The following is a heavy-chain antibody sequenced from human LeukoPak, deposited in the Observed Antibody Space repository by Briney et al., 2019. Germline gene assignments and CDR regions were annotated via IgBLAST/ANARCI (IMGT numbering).Heavy chain of an antibody. D-gene: IGHD6-13*01. CDR1: GGSISSGDYY. CDR3: ARVCGVQQQLFGY. Sequence: SETLSLTCTVSGGSISSGDYYWSWIRQPPGKGLEWIGYIYYSGSTYYNPSLKSRVTISVDTSKNQFSLKLSSVTAADTAVYYCARVCGVQQQLFGYWGQGTLVTVSS. V-gene: IGHV4-30-4*01. J-gene: IGHJ4*02. CDR2: IYYSGST.